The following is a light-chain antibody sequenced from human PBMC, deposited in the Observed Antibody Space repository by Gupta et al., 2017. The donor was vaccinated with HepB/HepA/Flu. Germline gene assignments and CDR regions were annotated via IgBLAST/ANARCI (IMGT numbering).Light chain of an antibody. CDR1: QSVLYSSNNKNY. Sequence: DIVMTQSPDSLAVSLGERATINCKSSQSVLYSSNNKNYLAWYQQKPGQPPKMIIYWASTRESGVPDRFSGSGSGTDFTLTISSLQAEDVAVYYCQQDDSTPRTFGHGTKVDIK. CDR2: WAS. J-gene: IGKJ3*01. V-gene: IGKV4-1*01. CDR3: QQDDSTPRT.